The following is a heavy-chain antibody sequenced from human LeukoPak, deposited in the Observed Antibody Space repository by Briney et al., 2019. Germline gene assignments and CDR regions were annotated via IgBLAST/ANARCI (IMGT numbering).Heavy chain of an antibody. CDR1: GGTFSRYA. CDR3: ARGRVCSGGSCYGPRTFDY. CDR2: IIPIFGTA. J-gene: IGHJ4*02. V-gene: IGHV1-69*01. Sequence: GSSVKVSCKASGGTFSRYAINWVRQAPGQGLEWMGGIIPIFGTANYAQKFQGRVTITADESTNTAYMELSSLRSEDTAVYYCARGRVCSGGSCYGPRTFDYWGQGTLVTVSS. D-gene: IGHD2-15*01.